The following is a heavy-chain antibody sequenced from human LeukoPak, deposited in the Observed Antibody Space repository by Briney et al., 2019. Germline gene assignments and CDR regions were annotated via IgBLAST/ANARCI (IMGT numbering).Heavy chain of an antibody. CDR3: TTSGGGLPRYYYYMDV. CDR2: IKSKTDGGTT. D-gene: IGHD3-10*01. V-gene: IGHV3-15*01. J-gene: IGHJ6*03. Sequence: NPGGSLRLSCAASGFTFSNAWMSWVRQAPGKGLEWVGRIKSKTDGGTTDYAAPVKGRFTISRDDSKNTLYLQMNSLKTEDTAVYYCTTSGGGLPRYYYYMDVWGKGTTVTVSS. CDR1: GFTFSNAW.